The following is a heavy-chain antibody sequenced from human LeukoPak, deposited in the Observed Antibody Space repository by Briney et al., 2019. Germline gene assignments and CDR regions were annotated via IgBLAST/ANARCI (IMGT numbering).Heavy chain of an antibody. CDR2: IWYDGSNK. CDR3: AKDIRGDYYYYYVLDV. CDR1: GFTFSNYG. J-gene: IGHJ6*02. V-gene: IGHV3-33*03. D-gene: IGHD7-27*01. Sequence: GGSLRLSCVASGFTFSNYGMHWVRQAPGKGLEWVAVIWYDGSNKYYIESVEGRFTISRDNPMNTVYLQMNSLRAEDTAIYYCAKDIRGDYYYYYVLDVWGQGTTVTVSS.